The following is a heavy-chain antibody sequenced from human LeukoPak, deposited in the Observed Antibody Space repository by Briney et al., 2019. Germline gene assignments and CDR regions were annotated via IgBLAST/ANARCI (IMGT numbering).Heavy chain of an antibody. V-gene: IGHV3-48*04. Sequence: GGSLRLSCAASGFTLSSYTMNWVRQAPGKGLEWVSYISSSSSTIYYADSVKGRFTISRDNAKNSLYLQMNSLRAEDTAVYYCARTRYSYGYEYYYYYGMDVWGQGTTVTVSS. CDR2: ISSSSSTI. CDR1: GFTLSSYT. D-gene: IGHD5-18*01. J-gene: IGHJ6*02. CDR3: ARTRYSYGYEYYYYYGMDV.